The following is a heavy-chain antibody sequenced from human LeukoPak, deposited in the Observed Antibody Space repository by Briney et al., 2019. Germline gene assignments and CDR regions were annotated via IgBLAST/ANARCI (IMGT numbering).Heavy chain of an antibody. CDR1: GGTFSSYA. CDR3: ARDRPRYCSSTSCYSYNWFDP. CDR2: IIPIFGTA. J-gene: IGHJ5*02. V-gene: IGHV1-69*13. D-gene: IGHD2-2*01. Sequence: SVKVSCKASGGTFSSYAISWVRQAPGQGLEWMGGIIPIFGTANYAQKFQGRVTITADESTSTAYMELSSLRSEDTAVYYCARDRPRYCSSTSCYSYNWFDPWGQGTLVTVSS.